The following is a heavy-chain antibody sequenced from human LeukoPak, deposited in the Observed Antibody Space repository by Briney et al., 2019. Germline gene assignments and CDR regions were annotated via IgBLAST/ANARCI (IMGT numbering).Heavy chain of an antibody. CDR3: ARARIAARQRYFDY. V-gene: IGHV4-34*01. CDR1: GGSFSGYY. CDR2: INHSGST. D-gene: IGHD6-6*01. J-gene: IGHJ4*02. Sequence: SETLSLTCAVYGGSFSGYYWSWIRQPPGKGLEWIGEINHSGSTNYNPSLKSRVTISVDTSKNQFSLKLSSVTAADTAVYYCARARIAARQRYFDYWGQGTLVTVFS.